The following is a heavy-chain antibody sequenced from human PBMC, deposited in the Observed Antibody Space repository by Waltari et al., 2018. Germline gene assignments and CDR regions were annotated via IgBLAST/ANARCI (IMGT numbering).Heavy chain of an antibody. CDR2: IIPIFGPA. J-gene: IGHJ3*02. CDR3: AREPEDTAMVWDAFDI. CDR1: GGTFSSYA. D-gene: IGHD5-18*01. Sequence: QVQLVQSGAEVKKPGSSVKVSCKASGGTFSSYAISWVGQAPGQGLEWMGRIIPIFGPAKYAQKYQVRVTITADKSTRTAYMELSSLRSEDTAVYYCAREPEDTAMVWDAFDIWGQGTMVTVSS. V-gene: IGHV1-69*08.